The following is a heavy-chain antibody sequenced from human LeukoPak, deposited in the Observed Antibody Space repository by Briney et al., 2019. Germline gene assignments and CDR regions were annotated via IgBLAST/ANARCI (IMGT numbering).Heavy chain of an antibody. CDR1: GCTFTGYY. CDR3: ARAAQRVVPAATLTYNWFDP. Sequence: ASVKVSCKASGCTFTGYYMHWVRQAPGQGLEWMGWINPNSGGTNYAQKFQGRVTMTRDTSISTAYMELSRLRSDDTAVYYCARAAQRVVPAATLTYNWFDPWGQGTLVTVSS. D-gene: IGHD2-2*01. CDR2: INPNSGGT. J-gene: IGHJ5*02. V-gene: IGHV1-2*02.